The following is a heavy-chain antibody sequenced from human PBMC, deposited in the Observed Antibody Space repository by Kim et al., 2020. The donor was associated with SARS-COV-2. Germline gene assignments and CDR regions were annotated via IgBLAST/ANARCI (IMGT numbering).Heavy chain of an antibody. Sequence: AASVEGRVTNARDESKNNAYLQMNSLKTEDTAVYYCSRGDNHYGSILYDYWGQGTLVTVPS. J-gene: IGHJ4*02. V-gene: IGHV3-49*02. D-gene: IGHD6-13*01. CDR3: SRGDNHYGSILYDY.